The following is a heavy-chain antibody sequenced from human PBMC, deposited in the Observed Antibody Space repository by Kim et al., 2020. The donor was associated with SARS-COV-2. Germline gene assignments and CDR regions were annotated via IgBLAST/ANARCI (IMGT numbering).Heavy chain of an antibody. Sequence: AASVKGRFTISRDDSNSIAYLQMNSLKTEDTAVYYCTRDSHVLLTILDVWGQGTTVTVSS. D-gene: IGHD3-10*02. J-gene: IGHJ6*02. V-gene: IGHV3-49*02. CDR3: TRDSHVLLTILDV.